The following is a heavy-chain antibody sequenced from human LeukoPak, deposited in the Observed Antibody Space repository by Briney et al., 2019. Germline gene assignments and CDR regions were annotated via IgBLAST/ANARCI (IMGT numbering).Heavy chain of an antibody. Sequence: PSETLSLTCTVSGGSISSYYWSWIRQPPGKGLEGIGYIYYSGSTNYNPSLKSRVTISVDTSKNQFSLKLSSVTAADTAVYYCARGLSITIFGVVINEAGAFDIWGQGTMVTVSS. J-gene: IGHJ3*02. CDR3: ARGLSITIFGVVINEAGAFDI. D-gene: IGHD3-3*01. CDR2: IYYSGST. CDR1: GGSISSYY. V-gene: IGHV4-59*01.